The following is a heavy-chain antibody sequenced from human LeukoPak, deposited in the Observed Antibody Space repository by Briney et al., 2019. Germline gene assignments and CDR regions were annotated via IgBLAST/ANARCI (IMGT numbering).Heavy chain of an antibody. D-gene: IGHD2-15*01. Sequence: SETLSLTRAVYGGSFSGYYWSWIRQPPGKGLEWIGEINHSGSTNYNPSLKRRVTISVDTSKNQFSLKLSSVNAADTAVYYCARGLKTATKSGYCSGGCCRTHYYGMDVWGKGTTVTVSS. CDR1: GGSFSGYY. J-gene: IGHJ6*04. CDR2: INHSGST. CDR3: ARGLKTATKSGYCSGGCCRTHYYGMDV. V-gene: IGHV4-34*01.